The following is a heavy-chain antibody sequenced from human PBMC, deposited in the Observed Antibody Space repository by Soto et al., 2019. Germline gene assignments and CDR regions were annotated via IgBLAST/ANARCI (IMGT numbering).Heavy chain of an antibody. CDR1: GGSISSSSFH. V-gene: IGHV4-39*01. CDR2: IYYSGST. J-gene: IGHJ5*02. CDR3: ARRERAAGTDWWFDP. D-gene: IGHD6-13*01. Sequence: QLQLQESGPGLVKPSETLSLTCTVSGGSISSSSFHWGWIRQPPGKGLEWIGSIYYSGSTYYSPSLKSRLPISVDTSNTQFSLKLSSVTAADPAVYYCARRERAAGTDWWFDPWGQGTLVTVSS.